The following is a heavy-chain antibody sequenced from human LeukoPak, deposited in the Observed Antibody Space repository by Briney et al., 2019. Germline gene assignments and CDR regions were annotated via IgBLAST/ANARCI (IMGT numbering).Heavy chain of an antibody. CDR1: GFTFSSYA. Sequence: PGRSLRLSCAASGFTFSSYAMHWVRQAPGKGLEWVAVISYDGSDKYYADSVKGRFTISRDNSKNTLYLQMNSLRAEDTAVHYCAREAAAGTCFDYWGQGTLVTVSS. D-gene: IGHD6-13*01. CDR3: AREAAAGTCFDY. V-gene: IGHV3-30-3*01. J-gene: IGHJ4*02. CDR2: ISYDGSDK.